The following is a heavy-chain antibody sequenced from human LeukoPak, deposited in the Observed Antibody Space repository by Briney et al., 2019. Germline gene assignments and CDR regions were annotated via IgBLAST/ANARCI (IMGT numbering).Heavy chain of an antibody. Sequence: ASVKVSCKASGYTFTSYDVNWVRQATGQGLEWMGWMNPNSGNTGYAQKFQGRVTMTRNTSISTAYMELSSLRSEDTAVYYCARVMVRVKKGFDPWGQGTLVTVSS. V-gene: IGHV1-8*01. D-gene: IGHD3-10*01. CDR1: GYTFTSYD. CDR3: ARVMVRVKKGFDP. CDR2: MNPNSGNT. J-gene: IGHJ5*02.